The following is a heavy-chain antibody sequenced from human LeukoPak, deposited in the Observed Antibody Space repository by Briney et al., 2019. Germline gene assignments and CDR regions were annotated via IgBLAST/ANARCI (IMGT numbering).Heavy chain of an antibody. CDR2: ISGSGGDT. J-gene: IGHJ3*02. V-gene: IGHV3-23*01. D-gene: IGHD2/OR15-2a*01. CDR1: GFTFSNFA. Sequence: TGGSLRLSCAASGFTFSNFAMSWVRQASGKGLEWVSAISGSGGDTHYADSVKGRFTISRDNSKNTLYLQMNSLRAEDTAVYYCAKIQSIDAFDIWGQGTMVTVSS. CDR3: AKIQSIDAFDI.